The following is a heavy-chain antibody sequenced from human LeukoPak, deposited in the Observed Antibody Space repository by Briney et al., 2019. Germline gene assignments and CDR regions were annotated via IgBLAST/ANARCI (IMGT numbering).Heavy chain of an antibody. Sequence: GGSLRLSCAASGFTFSSYGMHWVRQAPGTGLDWVAFIRYDGSEKDYADSVKGRFTISRDNSKNTVYLEMNSLRAEDTAVYYCAKDLTYDTTGFDYWGQGTLVTVSS. CDR3: AKDLTYDTTGFDY. D-gene: IGHD3-22*01. J-gene: IGHJ4*02. CDR2: IRYDGSEK. CDR1: GFTFSSYG. V-gene: IGHV3-30*02.